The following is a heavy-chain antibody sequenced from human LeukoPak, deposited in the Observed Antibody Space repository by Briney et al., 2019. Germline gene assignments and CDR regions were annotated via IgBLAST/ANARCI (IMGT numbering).Heavy chain of an antibody. CDR3: ARDPWYNWNYGSFDY. J-gene: IGHJ4*02. Sequence: ASVKVSCKASGYTFTGYYMHWVRQAPGQGLEWMGWINPNSGGTNYAQKFQGRVTMTRDTSISTAYMELSKLRSDDTAVYYCARDPWYNWNYGSFDYWGQGTLVTVSP. V-gene: IGHV1-2*02. D-gene: IGHD1-7*01. CDR1: GYTFTGYY. CDR2: INPNSGGT.